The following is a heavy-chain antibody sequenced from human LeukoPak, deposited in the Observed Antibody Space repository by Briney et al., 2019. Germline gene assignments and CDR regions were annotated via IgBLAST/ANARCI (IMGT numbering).Heavy chain of an antibody. CDR3: ARDPYYYDSSGYYGEGFDY. Sequence: GGSLRLSCAASGFTFSSYSMNWVRQAPGKGLEWVSYISSSRNYIFYADSVKGRFTISRDNAKNSLYLQMNSLRAEDAAVYYCARDPYYYDSSGYYGEGFDYWGQGTLVTVSS. J-gene: IGHJ4*02. CDR2: ISSSRNYI. V-gene: IGHV3-21*01. D-gene: IGHD3-22*01. CDR1: GFTFSSYS.